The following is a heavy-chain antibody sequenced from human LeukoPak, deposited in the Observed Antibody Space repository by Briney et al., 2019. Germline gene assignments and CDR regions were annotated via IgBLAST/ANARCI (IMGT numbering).Heavy chain of an antibody. J-gene: IGHJ6*02. CDR3: ARNNGMDV. V-gene: IGHV3-7*03. CDR1: GFALSSRW. CDR2: VNRDGSET. Sequence: GGSLRLSCAASGFALSSRWMTWVRQVPGRGPEWVANVNRDGSETYYLDSVKGRFTISKDNAKNSLYLQMNSLRAEDTALYHCARNNGMDVWGQGTTVIVSS.